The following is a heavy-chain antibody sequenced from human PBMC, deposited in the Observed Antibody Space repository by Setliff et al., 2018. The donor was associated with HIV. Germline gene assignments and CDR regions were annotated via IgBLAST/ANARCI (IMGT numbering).Heavy chain of an antibody. Sequence: GASVKVSCKTSGGTFSSYGISWVRQAPGQGLEWMGGIIPMFGTGFYAQKFQGRVTITTDESRSTAYMELSSPSSEDTAVFYCARVGHSSSYHYYGMDVWGQGTTVTVSS. D-gene: IGHD6-13*01. J-gene: IGHJ6*02. V-gene: IGHV1-69*05. CDR1: GGTFSSYG. CDR2: IIPMFGTG. CDR3: ARVGHSSSYHYYGMDV.